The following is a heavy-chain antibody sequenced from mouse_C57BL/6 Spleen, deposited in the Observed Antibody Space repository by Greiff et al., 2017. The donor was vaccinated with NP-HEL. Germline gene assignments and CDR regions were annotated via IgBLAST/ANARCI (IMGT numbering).Heavy chain of an antibody. V-gene: IGHV1-39*01. D-gene: IGHD1-1*01. CDR1: GYSFTDYN. Sequence: EVQVVESGPELVKPGASVKISCKASGYSFTDYNMNWVKQSNGKSLEWIGVINPNYGTTSYNQKFKGKATLTVDQSSSTAYMQLNSLTSEDSAVYYCARGDTTVVGDAMDYWGQGTSVTVSS. CDR3: ARGDTTVVGDAMDY. J-gene: IGHJ4*01. CDR2: INPNYGTT.